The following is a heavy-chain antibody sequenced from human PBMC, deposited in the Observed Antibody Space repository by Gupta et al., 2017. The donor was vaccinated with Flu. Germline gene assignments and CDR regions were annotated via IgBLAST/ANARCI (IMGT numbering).Heavy chain of an antibody. Sequence: QVQLVQSGGEVKKHGASVKVSCKASGYNFNGYYIHWVRQAPGQGLEWLGWIKPRSGDTKYAQNFHGRVTVTRETSITTAYMELSMLKSDDTATYYCARDRCGGDCSYNAMDIWGQGSTVTVSS. V-gene: IGHV1-2*02. CDR1: GYNFNGYY. CDR2: IKPRSGDT. D-gene: IGHD2-21*02. J-gene: IGHJ6*02. CDR3: ARDRCGGDCSYNAMDI.